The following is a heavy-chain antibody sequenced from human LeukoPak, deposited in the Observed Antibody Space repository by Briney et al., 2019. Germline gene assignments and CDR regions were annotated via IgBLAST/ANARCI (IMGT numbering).Heavy chain of an antibody. J-gene: IGHJ6*03. CDR1: GYSISSGYY. CDR3: ARLLWFGKYYMDV. V-gene: IGHV4-38-2*02. D-gene: IGHD3-10*01. CDR2: IYHSGST. Sequence: SETLSLTCTVSGYSISSGYYWGWIRQPPGKGLEWIGSIYHSGSTYYNPSLKSRVTISVDTSKNQFSLKLSSVTAADTAVYYCARLLWFGKYYMDVWGKGTTVTISS.